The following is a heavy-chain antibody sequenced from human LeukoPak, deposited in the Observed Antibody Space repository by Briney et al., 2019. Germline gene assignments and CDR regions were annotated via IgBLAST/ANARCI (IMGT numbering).Heavy chain of an antibody. J-gene: IGHJ1*01. Sequence: PSETLSLTCTVSGGSISSSSYYWGWIRQPPGKGLEWIGSIYHSGRTFYNPSLKSRVTISVDTSKNQFSLRLSSVTAADTAIYYCARDYRLTQIQYWGQGTLVTVSS. CDR1: GGSISSSSYY. CDR3: ARDYRLTQIQY. D-gene: IGHD1-26*01. V-gene: IGHV4-39*07. CDR2: IYHSGRT.